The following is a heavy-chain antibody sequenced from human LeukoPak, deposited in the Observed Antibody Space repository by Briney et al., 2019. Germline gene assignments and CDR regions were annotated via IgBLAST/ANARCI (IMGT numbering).Heavy chain of an antibody. J-gene: IGHJ4*02. CDR1: GLTFSDYY. CDR2: ISGTGTTI. CDR3: AVQITMIVVVPYFGY. D-gene: IGHD3-22*01. Sequence: GGSLRLSCAASGLTFSDYYMTWIRQAPGKGLEWVSSISGTGTTIYSADSVRGRFTVSRDNARNSLFLHMNSLRAEDTAVYYCAVQITMIVVVPYFGYWGQGTLVTVSS. V-gene: IGHV3-11*04.